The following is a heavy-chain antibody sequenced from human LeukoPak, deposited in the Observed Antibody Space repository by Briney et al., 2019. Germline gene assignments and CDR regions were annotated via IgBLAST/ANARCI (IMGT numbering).Heavy chain of an antibody. J-gene: IGHJ4*02. CDR2: IVGSDGSI. CDR1: GITFSTYA. Sequence: GGSLRLSCAASGITFSTYAMSWVRQAPGKGLEWVSGIVGSDGSIYYADSVKGRFTISRDNTKSTLYLQMNSLRAEDTAVYYCAKDRQPDNGWDLDYWGQGTLVTVST. CDR3: AKDRQPDNGWDLDY. V-gene: IGHV3-23*01. D-gene: IGHD6-19*01.